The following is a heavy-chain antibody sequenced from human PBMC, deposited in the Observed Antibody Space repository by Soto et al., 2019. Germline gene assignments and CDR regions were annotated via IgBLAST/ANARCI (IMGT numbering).Heavy chain of an antibody. J-gene: IGHJ6*02. CDR2: IIPIPGTA. D-gene: IGHD2-2*01. CDR3: ARSQGCSTSLEIYYYYYYGMDV. CDR1: GGTFGSYA. Sequence: QVQLVQSGAEVKKPGSSVKVSCKASGGTFGSYAISWVRQAPGQGVEWMGGIIPIPGTANYAQKFQGRVTIAADESTSTAYMELSSLRSEDTAVYYCARSQGCSTSLEIYYYYYYGMDVWGQGTTVTVSS. V-gene: IGHV1-69*01.